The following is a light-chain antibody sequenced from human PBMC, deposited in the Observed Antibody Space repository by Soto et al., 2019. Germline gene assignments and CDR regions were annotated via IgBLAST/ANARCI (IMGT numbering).Light chain of an antibody. Sequence: DIQMTQSPSTLSASVGDRVTITCRASQSISSWLAWYQQKPGKAPKLLIYDASSLESGVPSRFSGRGSGTEFTLTISSLQPDDFATYYGQQYNSYSPYTFGQGTKLEIK. J-gene: IGKJ2*01. CDR3: QQYNSYSPYT. CDR1: QSISSW. CDR2: DAS. V-gene: IGKV1-5*01.